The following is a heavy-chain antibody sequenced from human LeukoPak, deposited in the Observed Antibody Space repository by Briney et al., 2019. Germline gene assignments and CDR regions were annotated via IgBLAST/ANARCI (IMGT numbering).Heavy chain of an antibody. J-gene: IGHJ5*02. D-gene: IGHD3-9*01. CDR2: IIPISDTA. Sequence: ASVKVSCKASGGTFNNYAISWVRQAPGQGLEWMGGIIPISDTANDAQKFKGRVTITADKSTSTVYMELSSLRSEDTAVYYCARGPWAYYDILTGRNWFDPWGQGTLVTVSS. CDR3: ARGPWAYYDILTGRNWFDP. V-gene: IGHV1-69*06. CDR1: GGTFNNYA.